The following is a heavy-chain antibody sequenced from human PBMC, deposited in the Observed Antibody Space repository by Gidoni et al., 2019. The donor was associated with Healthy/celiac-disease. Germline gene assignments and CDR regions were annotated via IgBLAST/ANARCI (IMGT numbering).Heavy chain of an antibody. J-gene: IGHJ6*02. CDR1: GFTFSSYD. Sequence: EVQLVESGGGLVQPGGSLRLSCAASGFTFSSYDMHWVRQATGKGLEWVSAIGTAGDTYYPGSVKGRFTISRENAKNSLYLQMNSLRAGDTAVYYCAREVSYYGMDVWGQGTTVTVSS. CDR3: AREVSYYGMDV. V-gene: IGHV3-13*01. CDR2: IGTAGDT.